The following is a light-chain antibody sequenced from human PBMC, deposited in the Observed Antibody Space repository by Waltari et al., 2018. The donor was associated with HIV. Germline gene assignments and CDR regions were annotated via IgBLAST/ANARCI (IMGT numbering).Light chain of an antibody. CDR2: EVT. CDR1: SSHLDDYKS. V-gene: IGLV2-14*01. J-gene: IGLJ3*02. Sequence: QSALTQPASVSGSPGPSLSISCPGTSSHLDDYKSASWYQHHPGKAPKLIIYEVTNRPSGVSNRFSGSKSGHTASLTISGLQAEDEADYLCMSYISSATPEFGGGTKVTVL. CDR3: MSYISSATPE.